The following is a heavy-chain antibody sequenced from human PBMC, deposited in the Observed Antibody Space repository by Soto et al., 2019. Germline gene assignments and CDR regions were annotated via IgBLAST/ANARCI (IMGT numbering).Heavy chain of an antibody. J-gene: IGHJ4*02. CDR2: VFYTGST. V-gene: IGHV4-59*01. D-gene: IGHD3-9*01. CDR1: GGSTRNYY. Sequence: LYLTCSVSGGSTRNYYWSLIRQPPGKGLESLRYVFYTGSTNYNPSLKSRVTISLDTSKNQFSLKLTSMTAADTAVYYCARDESRTGYLSCWGQGTLVTVSS. CDR3: ARDESRTGYLSC.